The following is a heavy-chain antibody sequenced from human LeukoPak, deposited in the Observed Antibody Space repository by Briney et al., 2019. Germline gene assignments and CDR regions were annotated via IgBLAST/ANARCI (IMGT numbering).Heavy chain of an antibody. J-gene: IGHJ4*02. V-gene: IGHV4-34*01. CDR2: INHNRGR. D-gene: IGHD3-10*01. CDR3: AREWMRGRKSRDGSVGYPSCYY. CDR1: GGTFSGYY. Sequence: SETLSLTCAVSGGTFSGYYRSWVRQPPGKGLEWIGGINHNRGRNYMPCLKSRVTRSVEESKTQFSLKLSSLTGADTAVYYCAREWMRGRKSRDGSVGYPSCYYWGERTPVSVSS.